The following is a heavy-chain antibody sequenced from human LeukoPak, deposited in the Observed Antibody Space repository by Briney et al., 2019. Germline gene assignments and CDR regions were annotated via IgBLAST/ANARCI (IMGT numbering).Heavy chain of an antibody. CDR3: ARDQAYCSIITCPFDY. CDR2: ISTYNGNT. CDR1: VYTFTSCG. D-gene: IGHD2-2*01. J-gene: IGHJ4*02. Sequence: ASVKVSCKASVYTFTSCGISWVRQAPGQGLEWMGWISTYNGNTNYAQKLRGRVTMTTDTSTSTAYMELRSLRSDNTAVYYCARDQAYCSIITCPFDYWGQGTLVTVSS. V-gene: IGHV1-18*01.